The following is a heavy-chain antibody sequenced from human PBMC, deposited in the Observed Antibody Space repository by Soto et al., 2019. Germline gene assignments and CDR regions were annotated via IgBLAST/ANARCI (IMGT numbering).Heavy chain of an antibody. CDR1: GFTFSSYG. J-gene: IGHJ4*02. Sequence: QVQLVESGGGVVQPGRSLRLSCAASGFTFSSYGMHWVRQAPGKGLEWVAVIWYDGSNKYYADSVKGRFTISRDNSKNTLYMQMNSLRAEDTAVYYCARERYDFWSGSINIFDYWGQGTLVTLS. CDR2: IWYDGSNK. CDR3: ARERYDFWSGSINIFDY. V-gene: IGHV3-33*01. D-gene: IGHD3-3*01.